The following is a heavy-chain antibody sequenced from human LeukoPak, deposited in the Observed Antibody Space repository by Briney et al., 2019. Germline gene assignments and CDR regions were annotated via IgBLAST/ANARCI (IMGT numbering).Heavy chain of an antibody. Sequence: GGSLRLSCAASGFTFSSYSMNWVRQAPGKGLEWVSSISSSSSYIYYADSVKGRFTISRDNAKNSLYLQMNSLRAEDTAVYYCARVLGSSGYFLYDYWGQGTLVTVSS. CDR1: GFTFSSYS. CDR2: ISSSSSYI. J-gene: IGHJ4*02. V-gene: IGHV3-21*04. D-gene: IGHD3-22*01. CDR3: ARVLGSSGYFLYDY.